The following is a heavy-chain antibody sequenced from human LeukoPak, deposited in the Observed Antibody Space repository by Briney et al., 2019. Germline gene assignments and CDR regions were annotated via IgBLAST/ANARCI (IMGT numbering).Heavy chain of an antibody. J-gene: IGHJ5*02. CDR1: GFSFSDYY. Sequence: GGSLRLSCAASGFSFSDYYMSWIRQAPGKGLEWVSSINASGGSTYYADSVKGRFTSSRDNDKNTLFLQMNSLRAEDTAVYYCAKDRTGTTGADWFDPWGQGTLVTVSS. D-gene: IGHD1-1*01. V-gene: IGHV3-23*01. CDR3: AKDRTGTTGADWFDP. CDR2: INASGGST.